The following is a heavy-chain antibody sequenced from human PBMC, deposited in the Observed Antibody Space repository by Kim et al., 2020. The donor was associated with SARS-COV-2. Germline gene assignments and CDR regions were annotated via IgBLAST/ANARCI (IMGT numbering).Heavy chain of an antibody. D-gene: IGHD6-19*01. V-gene: IGHV4-59*13. CDR3: ARGEQWQDFDY. Sequence: SETLSLTCTVSGGSINYYWGWIRQPPGKGLEWIGYIYYSGSADYNPSLKSRLTISVDMFKKQLYLKLSSVTAADTAVYYCARGEQWQDFDYWGQGTLVTVSS. CDR2: IYYSGSA. J-gene: IGHJ4*02. CDR1: GGSINYY.